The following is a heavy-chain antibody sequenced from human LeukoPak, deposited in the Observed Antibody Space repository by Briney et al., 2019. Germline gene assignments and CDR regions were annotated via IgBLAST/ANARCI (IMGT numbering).Heavy chain of an antibody. CDR1: GGSFSGYY. J-gene: IGHJ4*02. CDR2: INHSGST. V-gene: IGHV4-34*01. CDR3: ARARQNDFWSGYLGNGGQYYFDY. D-gene: IGHD3-3*01. Sequence: KTSETLSLTCAVYGGSFSGYYWSWIRQPPGEGLEWIGEINHSGSTNYNPSLKSRVTISVDTSKNQFSLKLSSVTAADTAVYYCARARQNDFWSGYLGNGGQYYFDYWGQGTLATVSS.